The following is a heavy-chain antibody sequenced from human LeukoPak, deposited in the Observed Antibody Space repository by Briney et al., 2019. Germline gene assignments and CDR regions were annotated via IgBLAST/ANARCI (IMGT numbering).Heavy chain of an antibody. CDR3: ASSIKDFWSGYFDY. CDR2: IIPIFGTA. J-gene: IGHJ4*02. D-gene: IGHD3-3*01. Sequence: TSVKVSCKASGGTFSSYAISWVRQAPGQGLEWMGGIIPIFGTANYAQKFQGRVTITTDESTSTAYMELSSLRSEDTAVYYCASSIKDFWSGYFDYWGQGTLVTVSS. CDR1: GGTFSSYA. V-gene: IGHV1-69*05.